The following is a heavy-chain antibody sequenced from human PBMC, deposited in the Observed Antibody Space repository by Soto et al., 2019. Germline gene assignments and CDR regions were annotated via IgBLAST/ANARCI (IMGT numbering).Heavy chain of an antibody. CDR2: IIPILGIA. J-gene: IGHJ6*02. Sequence: QVQLVQSGAEVKKPGSSVKVSCKASGGTFSSYTISWVRQAPGQGLEWMGRIIPILGIADYAQKFQGRVTITADNTASTAYMDLSSLRSDDTALDYCARTPRYCSSTSCYAYYYYYGMDVGCQGTTVTVSS. D-gene: IGHD2-2*01. CDR3: ARTPRYCSSTSCYAYYYYYGMDV. CDR1: GGTFSSYT. V-gene: IGHV1-69*02.